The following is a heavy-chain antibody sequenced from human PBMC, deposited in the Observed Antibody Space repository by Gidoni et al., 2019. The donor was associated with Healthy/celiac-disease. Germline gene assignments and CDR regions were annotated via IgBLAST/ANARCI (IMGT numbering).Heavy chain of an antibody. D-gene: IGHD3-3*01. J-gene: IGHJ5*02. CDR3: TTETYYDFWSGPNWFDP. CDR2: IKSKTDGGTT. V-gene: IGHV3-15*01. Sequence: EVQLVESGGGLVKPGGSFKLSCAASGSLFINAGMSWVRQAPGEGLEWVGRIKSKTDGGTTDYAAPVKGRFTISRDDSKNTLYLQMNSLKTEDTAVYYCTTETYYDFWSGPNWFDPWGQGTLVTVSS. CDR1: GSLFINAG.